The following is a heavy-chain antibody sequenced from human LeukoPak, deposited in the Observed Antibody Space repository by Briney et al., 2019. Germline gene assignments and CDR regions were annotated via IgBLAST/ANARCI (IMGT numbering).Heavy chain of an antibody. J-gene: IGHJ4*02. V-gene: IGHV4-39*01. D-gene: IGHD3/OR15-3a*01. CDR3: ARQTGSGLFILP. CDR2: IYYTGNT. Sequence: PSETLSLTCTVSGVSISSSYSYWGWIRHPPGMGLEWIGSIYYTGNTYYNASLKSQVSISIDTSKNQFSLKLTSVTAADTAVYYCARQTGSGLFILPGGQGTLVTVSS. CDR1: GVSISSSYSY.